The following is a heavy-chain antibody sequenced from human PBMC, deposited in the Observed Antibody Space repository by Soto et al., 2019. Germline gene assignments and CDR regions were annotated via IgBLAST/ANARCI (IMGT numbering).Heavy chain of an antibody. CDR3: AKGLVPAAIDWFDP. CDR2: ISYDGSNK. D-gene: IGHD2-2*01. Sequence: GGSLRLPCAASGFTLSSYAMSWVRQAPGKGLEWVAVISYDGSNKYYADSVKGRFTISRDNSKNTLYLQMNSLRAEDTAVYYCAKGLVPAAIDWFDPWGQGTLVTVSS. V-gene: IGHV3-30*18. J-gene: IGHJ5*02. CDR1: GFTLSSYA.